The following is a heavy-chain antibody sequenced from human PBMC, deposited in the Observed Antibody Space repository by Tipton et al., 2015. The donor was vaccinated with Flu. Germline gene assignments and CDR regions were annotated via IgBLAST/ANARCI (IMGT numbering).Heavy chain of an antibody. Sequence: SLRLSCAASGFTFSSYAMNWVRQAPGKGLEWVSGISGHAVTTYYADSVKGRFTISRDNSKSTLWLQMNSLRAEDTAVYYCAKERGFLMDTTMLEYWGQGTLVTVSS. V-gene: IGHV3-23*01. CDR2: ISGHAVTT. CDR1: GFTFSSYA. J-gene: IGHJ4*02. D-gene: IGHD5-18*01. CDR3: AKERGFLMDTTMLEY.